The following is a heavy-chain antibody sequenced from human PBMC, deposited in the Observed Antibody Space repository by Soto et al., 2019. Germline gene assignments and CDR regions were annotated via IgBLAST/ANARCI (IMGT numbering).Heavy chain of an antibody. V-gene: IGHV3-23*01. D-gene: IGHD3-16*01. J-gene: IGHJ6*02. Sequence: PGGSLRLSCAASGFTFSSYAMSWVRQAPGKGLEWVSAISGSGGSTYYADSVKGRFTISRDNSKNTLYLQMNSLRAEDTAVYYCAKDVTFGGLGGYYGMAVWGQGTTVTVSS. CDR3: AKDVTFGGLGGYYGMAV. CDR1: GFTFSSYA. CDR2: ISGSGGST.